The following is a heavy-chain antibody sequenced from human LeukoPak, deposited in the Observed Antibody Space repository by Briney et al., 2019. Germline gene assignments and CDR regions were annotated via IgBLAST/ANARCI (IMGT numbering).Heavy chain of an antibody. CDR1: GFTFSDYY. D-gene: IGHD1-1*01. CDR3: ATRGTTATKYIEN. CDR2: ISSSSSYT. J-gene: IGHJ4*02. V-gene: IGHV3-11*03. Sequence: GGSLRLSCAASGFTFSDYYMSWIRQAPGKGLEWVSYISSSSSYTNYADSVKGRFTISRDNSKNTLHLQMNSLRVEDTAAYYCATRGTTATKYIENWGQGTLVTVSS.